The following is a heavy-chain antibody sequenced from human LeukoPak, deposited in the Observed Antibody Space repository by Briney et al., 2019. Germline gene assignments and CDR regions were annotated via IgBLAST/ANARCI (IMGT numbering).Heavy chain of an antibody. V-gene: IGHV1-18*01. CDR1: GYTFTSYD. CDR3: ARDKAVTTELTQYFQL. Sequence: ASVKVSCKASGYTFTSYDINWVRQAPGQGLEWMGWISAYNGYTNYAQKFQFRVTMTTDTSTSTAYMELRSLTSDDTAVYYCARDKAVTTELTQYFQLWGQGTLVTVSS. CDR2: ISAYNGYT. D-gene: IGHD4-11*01. J-gene: IGHJ1*01.